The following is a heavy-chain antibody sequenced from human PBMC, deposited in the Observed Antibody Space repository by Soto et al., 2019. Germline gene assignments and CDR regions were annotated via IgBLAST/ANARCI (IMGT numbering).Heavy chain of an antibody. D-gene: IGHD6-19*01. CDR3: ARGGTGIAVAPTSRSYYYYYGMDV. CDR1: GFTFSSYW. CDR2: IKQDGSEK. J-gene: IGHJ6*01. Sequence: EVQLVESGGGLVQPGGSLRLSCAASGFTFSSYWMSWVRQAPGKGLEWVANIKQDGSEKYYVDSVKGRFTISRDNAKNSLYLQMNSLRAEDTAVYYCARGGTGIAVAPTSRSYYYYYGMDVW. V-gene: IGHV3-7*05.